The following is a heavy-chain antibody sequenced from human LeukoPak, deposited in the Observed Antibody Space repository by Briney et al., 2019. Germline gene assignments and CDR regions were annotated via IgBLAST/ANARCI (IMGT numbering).Heavy chain of an antibody. CDR2: ISSSSSTR. CDR1: GFTFSSYS. J-gene: IGHJ4*02. D-gene: IGHD5-12*01. CDR3: AKSARDGYNFDY. V-gene: IGHV3-48*01. Sequence: GGSLRLSCAASGFTFSSYSMNWVRQAPGKGLEWVSYISSSSSTRYYADSVKGRFTISRDNSKNTLYLQMNSLRAEDTAVYYCAKSARDGYNFDYWGQGTLVTVSS.